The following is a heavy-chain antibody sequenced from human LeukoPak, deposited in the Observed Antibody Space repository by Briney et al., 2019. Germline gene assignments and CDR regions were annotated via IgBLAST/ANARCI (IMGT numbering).Heavy chain of an antibody. Sequence: ASVKVSCKASGYTFTSYDINWVRQATGQGLEWMGWMNPNSGNTGYAQKFQGRVTMTRNTSISTAYMELSSLRPEDTAVYYCARVKIYNWNVAYFDYWGQGTLVTVSS. J-gene: IGHJ4*02. CDR2: MNPNSGNT. CDR3: ARVKIYNWNVAYFDY. D-gene: IGHD1-20*01. CDR1: GYTFTSYD. V-gene: IGHV1-8*01.